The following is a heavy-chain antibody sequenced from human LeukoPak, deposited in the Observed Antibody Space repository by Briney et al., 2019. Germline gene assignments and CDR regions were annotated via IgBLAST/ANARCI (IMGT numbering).Heavy chain of an antibody. Sequence: GGSLRLSCAASGFTFSSYAMSWVRQAPGKGLEWVSVISGSGGSTYYADSVKGRFTISRDNSKNTLYLQMNSLRADDTAVYYCAKAGDIVVVPAALDLWGQGTLVTVSS. J-gene: IGHJ4*02. D-gene: IGHD2-2*01. CDR3: AKAGDIVVVPAALDL. CDR1: GFTFSSYA. CDR2: ISGSGGST. V-gene: IGHV3-23*01.